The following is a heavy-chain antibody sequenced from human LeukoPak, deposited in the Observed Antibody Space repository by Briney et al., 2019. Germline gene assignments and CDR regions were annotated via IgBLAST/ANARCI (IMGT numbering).Heavy chain of an antibody. V-gene: IGHV4-34*01. CDR2: INHSGST. CDR3: ARGMGATSYYYYGMDV. J-gene: IGHJ6*02. CDR1: GGSFSGYY. D-gene: IGHD1-26*01. Sequence: SETLSLTCAVYGGSFSGYYWSWIRQPPGKGLEWIGEINHSGSTNYNPSLKSRVTISEDTSKNQFSLKLSSVTAADTAAYYCARGMGATSYYYYGMDVWGQGTTVTVSS.